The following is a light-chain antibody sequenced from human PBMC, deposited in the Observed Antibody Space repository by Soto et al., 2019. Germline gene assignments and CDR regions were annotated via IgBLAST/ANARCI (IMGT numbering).Light chain of an antibody. CDR1: QSVSSN. Sequence: EIVMTQSPATLSVSPGERVTLSCRASQSVSSNVAWYQQKPGQSPRLLIYGASNRATGIPARFSGSGSGTDFTLTISRLEPEDFAVYYCQQYSTSPLTFGQGTKVDIK. CDR3: QQYSTSPLT. V-gene: IGKV3D-15*01. J-gene: IGKJ1*01. CDR2: GAS.